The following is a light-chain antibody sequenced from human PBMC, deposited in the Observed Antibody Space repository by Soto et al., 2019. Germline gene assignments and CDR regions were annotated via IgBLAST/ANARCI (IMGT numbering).Light chain of an antibody. CDR1: SNIGAGYD. V-gene: IGLV3-21*02. J-gene: IGLJ1*01. CDR2: DDS. Sequence: VLTQPPSVSGAPGQRVTISCTGSSSNIGAGYDVHWYQQKPGQAPVLVVYDDSDRPSGIPERFSGSNSGNTATLTISRVEAGDEADYYCQVWDTSSDHPGVFGTGTKVTVL. CDR3: QVWDTSSDHPGV.